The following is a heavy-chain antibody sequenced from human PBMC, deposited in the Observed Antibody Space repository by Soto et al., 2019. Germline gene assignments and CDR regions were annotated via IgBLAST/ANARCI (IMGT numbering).Heavy chain of an antibody. J-gene: IGHJ4*02. CDR2: INPNSGGT. CDR3: ARYPYYYDSSGYRYFDY. V-gene: IGHV1-2*04. D-gene: IGHD3-22*01. CDR1: GYTFTGYY. Sequence: ASVKVSCKASGYTFTGYYMHWVRQAPGQGLEWMGWINPNSGGTNYAQKFQGWVTMTRDTSISTAYMELSRLRSDDTAVYYCARYPYYYDSSGYRYFDYWGQGTLVTSPQ.